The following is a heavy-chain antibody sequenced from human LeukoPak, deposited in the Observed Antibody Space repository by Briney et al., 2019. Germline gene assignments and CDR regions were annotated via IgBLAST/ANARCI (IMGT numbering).Heavy chain of an antibody. CDR2: INHSGST. CDR1: GGSFSGYY. Sequence: SETLSLTCAVYGGSFSGYYWSWIRQPPGKGLEWIGEINHSGSTNYNPSLKSRVTISVDTTKNQFSLKLSSVTAADTAVYYCAREDYWGQGTLVTVSS. J-gene: IGHJ4*02. V-gene: IGHV4-34*01. CDR3: AREDY.